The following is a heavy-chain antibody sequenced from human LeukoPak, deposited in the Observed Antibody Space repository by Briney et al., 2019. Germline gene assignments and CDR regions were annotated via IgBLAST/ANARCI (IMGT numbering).Heavy chain of an antibody. D-gene: IGHD3-10*01. Sequence: PGGSLRLSCAASGFTFSDYAMSWVRQAPGKGLEWFSVISGSDSSTNYADSVKGRFTISRDNSKNTLYLQLNSLRVEDTAVYYCAKDHTIVRGVISHFDYWGQGALVTVSS. CDR1: GFTFSDYA. V-gene: IGHV3-23*01. J-gene: IGHJ4*02. CDR3: AKDHTIVRGVISHFDY. CDR2: ISGSDSST.